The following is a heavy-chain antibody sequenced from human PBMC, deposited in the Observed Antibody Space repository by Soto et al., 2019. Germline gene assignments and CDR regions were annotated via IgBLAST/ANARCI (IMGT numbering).Heavy chain of an antibody. CDR3: ARHYYYGSGSYDGPDYYCMDV. V-gene: IGHV1-69*13. Sequence: SVKVSCKASGGTFSSYAISWVRQAPGQGLEWMGGIIPIFGTANYAQKFQGRVTITADESTSTAYMELSSLRSEDTAVYYCARHYYYGSGSYDGPDYYCMDVWGQ. CDR2: IIPIFGTA. D-gene: IGHD3-10*01. CDR1: GGTFSSYA. J-gene: IGHJ6*02.